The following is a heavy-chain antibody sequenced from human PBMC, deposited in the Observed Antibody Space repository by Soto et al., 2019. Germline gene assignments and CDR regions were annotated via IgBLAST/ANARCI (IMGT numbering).Heavy chain of an antibody. CDR3: ARVRGGAFDI. J-gene: IGHJ3*02. CDR2: IYYSGST. CDR1: AGFLSSYY. V-gene: IGHV4-59*01. D-gene: IGHD3-10*01. Sequence: PPETFCLTWTVSAGFLSSYYWSLIRQPPGKGLEWIGYIYYSGSTNYNPSLKSRVTISVDTSKNQFSLKLSSVTAADTAVYYCARVRGGAFDIWGQGTRVT.